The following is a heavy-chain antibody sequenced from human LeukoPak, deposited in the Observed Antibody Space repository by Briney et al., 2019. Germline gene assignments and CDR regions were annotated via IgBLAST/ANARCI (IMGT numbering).Heavy chain of an antibody. D-gene: IGHD3-22*01. J-gene: IGHJ4*02. V-gene: IGHV3-23*01. CDR3: ARGMSATSGYLELEY. CDR1: GFTFSRYA. Sequence: PGGSLRLSCAASGFTFSRYAMSWVRQAPGKGLEWVSGISGGGDNTYSADSVKGRCTISRDNSKKTLFLHMNSLRAEDTAVYYCARGMSATSGYLELEYWGQGTLVTVS. CDR2: ISGGGDNT.